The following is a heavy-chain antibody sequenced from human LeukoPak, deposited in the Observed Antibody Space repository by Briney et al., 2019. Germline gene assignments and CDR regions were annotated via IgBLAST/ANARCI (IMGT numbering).Heavy chain of an antibody. Sequence: PGGSLRLSCAASGFTVSSNYMSWVRQAPGKGLGWVSVMYSGGSTYYADSVKGRFTISRDNSTNTLYLQMNSLRAEDTAVYYCAKARSSRFGELFFHPFFDYWGPGTLVTVSS. D-gene: IGHD3-10*01. CDR3: AKARSSRFGELFFHPFFDY. CDR2: MYSGGST. CDR1: GFTVSSNY. J-gene: IGHJ4*02. V-gene: IGHV3-53*05.